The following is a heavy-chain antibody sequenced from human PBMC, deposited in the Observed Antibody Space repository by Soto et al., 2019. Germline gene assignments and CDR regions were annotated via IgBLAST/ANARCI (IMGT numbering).Heavy chain of an antibody. J-gene: IGHJ5*02. V-gene: IGHV4-4*02. CDR2: IFYSGST. D-gene: IGHD3-10*01. CDR1: GGSIINNSNW. CDR3: ASLFGP. Sequence: PSETLSLTCAVSGGSIINNSNWWTWVRQPPGKGLEWIGEIFYSGSTNYNPSLKSRVTLSVDKSRNHFSLILNSVTAADTAVYFCASLFGPWGQGILVTVSS.